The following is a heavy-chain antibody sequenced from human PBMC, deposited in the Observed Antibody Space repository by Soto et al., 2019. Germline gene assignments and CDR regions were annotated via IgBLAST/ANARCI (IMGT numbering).Heavy chain of an antibody. CDR2: ISSSGYNM. CDR3: VKVGGPCSTSSCYAYFDY. J-gene: IGHJ4*02. V-gene: IGHV3-21*01. Sequence: EVQLVESGGGLVKPGGSLRLSCTVSGFIFSDYGINWVRQAPGEGLEWVSSISSSGYNMFYADSVQGRFTISRDNAKTSLYLQMNNLRAEDTAVYYCVKVGGPCSTSSCYAYFDYWGQGALVTVSS. CDR1: GFIFSDYG. D-gene: IGHD2-2*01.